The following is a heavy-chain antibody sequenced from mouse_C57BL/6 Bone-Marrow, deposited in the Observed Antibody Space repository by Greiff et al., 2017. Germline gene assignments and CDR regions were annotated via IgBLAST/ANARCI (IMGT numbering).Heavy chain of an antibody. CDR1: GYTFTDYE. Sequence: QVQLKESGAELVRPGASVTLSCKASGYTFTDYEMHWVKQTPVHGLEWIGAIDPETGGTAYNQKFKGKAILTADKSSSTAYMALRSLTSEDSACYYYTREEPHYFYYWGQGTTLTVSS. CDR2: IDPETGGT. CDR3: TREEPHYFYY. J-gene: IGHJ2*01. V-gene: IGHV1-15*01.